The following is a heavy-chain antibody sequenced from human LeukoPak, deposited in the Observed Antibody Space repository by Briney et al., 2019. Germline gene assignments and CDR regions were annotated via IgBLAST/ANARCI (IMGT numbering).Heavy chain of an antibody. D-gene: IGHD1-26*01. CDR1: GFTFSSFG. CDR3: ARPLGGSFDY. V-gene: IGHV3-74*01. Sequence: QPGGSLRLSCAASGFTFSSFGMHWVRQAPGKGLVWVSRINSAGSSTSYADSVKGRFTISRDNAKNTLFLQMNSLRAEDTAVYYCARPLGGSFDYWGQGTLVTVSS. CDR2: INSAGSST. J-gene: IGHJ4*02.